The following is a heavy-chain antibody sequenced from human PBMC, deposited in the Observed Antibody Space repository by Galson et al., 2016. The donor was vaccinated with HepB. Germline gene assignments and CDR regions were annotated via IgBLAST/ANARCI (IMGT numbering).Heavy chain of an antibody. CDR2: ISANSGST. V-gene: IGHV3-48*01. CDR1: GFYFSDYS. D-gene: IGHD3-3*01. J-gene: IGHJ4*02. Sequence: SLRLSCAASGFYFSDYSMNWVRQAPGMGLEWLSYISANSGSTYYADSVKGRFTISRDNSKNTLYLQMNSLRAEDTAVYYCARDKGAGSDDIWSGYYMGYFDYWGQGSLVTVSS. CDR3: ARDKGAGSDDIWSGYYMGYFDY.